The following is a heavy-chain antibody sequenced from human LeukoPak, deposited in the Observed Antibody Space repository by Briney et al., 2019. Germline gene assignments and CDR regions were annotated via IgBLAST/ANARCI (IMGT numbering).Heavy chain of an antibody. CDR2: FHAGGGP. CDR1: GFNVTTNN. D-gene: IGHD3-3*01. Sequence: GGSLRLSCVGSGFNVTTNNMYWVRQAPGKGLECVSAFHAGGGPDYADSVRDRFTISRDNSKNTLYLQMKSLKAEDTPVDFGGRRFSNSSPLDFWGQGPLVTVSS. J-gene: IGHJ4*02. V-gene: IGHV3-66*04. CDR3: GRRFSNSSPLDF.